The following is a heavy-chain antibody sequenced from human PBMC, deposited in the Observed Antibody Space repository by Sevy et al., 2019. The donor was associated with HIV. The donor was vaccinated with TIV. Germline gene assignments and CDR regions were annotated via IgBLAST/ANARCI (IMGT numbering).Heavy chain of an antibody. CDR1: GFTVSSNF. J-gene: IGHJ4*02. D-gene: IGHD3-3*01. Sequence: GGSLRLSCAVSGFTVSSNFMSWVRQAPGKGLEWVSVIWLTGTTYYADSVKARFTISRDNSKNTVYLDMSSLGAADTAVYYCARGKHVSDYYGSFDYWGQGTLVTVSS. CDR2: IWLTGTT. V-gene: IGHV3-53*01. CDR3: ARGKHVSDYYGSFDY.